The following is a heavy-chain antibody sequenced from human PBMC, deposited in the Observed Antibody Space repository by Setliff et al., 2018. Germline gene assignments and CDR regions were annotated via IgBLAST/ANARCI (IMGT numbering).Heavy chain of an antibody. D-gene: IGHD3-10*01. Sequence: SETLSLTCTVSGGSISNYYWGLIRQPPGKGLEWVATIYYSGSTYSNPSLKSRLIISVDAPDNQFSVKLSSVTAADTAVYYCARHKSNGSGSYPSLYMDVWGKGIMVTVSS. J-gene: IGHJ6*03. V-gene: IGHV4-39*01. CDR2: IYYSGST. CDR3: ARHKSNGSGSYPSLYMDV. CDR1: GGSISNYY.